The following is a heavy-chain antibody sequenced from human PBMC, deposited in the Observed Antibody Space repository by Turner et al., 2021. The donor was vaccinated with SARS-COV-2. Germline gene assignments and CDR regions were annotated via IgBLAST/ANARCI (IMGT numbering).Heavy chain of an antibody. D-gene: IGHD2-2*02. CDR1: GFTFRSYA. Sequence: EVQLLESRGGLVQPGGSLRLSCAASGFTFRSYAMSWVRQAPGKGLEWVSTISGSGGSTYYADSVKGRFTISRDNSKNTLYLQMNSLRAEDTAVYYCAKDLTYPQPLLYHTNVILDYWGQGTLVTVSS. CDR3: AKDLTYPQPLLYHTNVILDY. CDR2: ISGSGGST. V-gene: IGHV3-23*01. J-gene: IGHJ4*02.